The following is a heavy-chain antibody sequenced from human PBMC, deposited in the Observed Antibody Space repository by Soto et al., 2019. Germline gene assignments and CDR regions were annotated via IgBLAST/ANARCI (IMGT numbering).Heavy chain of an antibody. D-gene: IGHD6-19*01. CDR2: IYYSGST. J-gene: IGHJ5*02. CDR1: GGSVSGGSYY. V-gene: IGHV4-61*01. Sequence: PSETLSLTCTVSGGSVSGGSYYWNWIRQPTGKGLEWIGYIYYSGSTNYNPSLKSRVTISVDTSKNQFSLKLSSVTAADTAVYYCAREGAVAGHNWFDPWGQGTLVTVSS. CDR3: AREGAVAGHNWFDP.